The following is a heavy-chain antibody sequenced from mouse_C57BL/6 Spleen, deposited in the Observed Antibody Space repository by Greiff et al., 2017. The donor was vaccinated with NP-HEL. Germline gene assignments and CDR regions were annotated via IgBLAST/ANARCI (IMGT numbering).Heavy chain of an antibody. D-gene: IGHD1-1*01. CDR2: IYPGDGDT. Sequence: QVQLKQSGAELVKPGASVKISCKASGYAFSSYWMNWVKQRPGKGLEWIGQIYPGDGDTNYNGKFKGKATLTADKSSSTAYMQLSSLTSEDSAVYFCARGYYGRALYFDYWGQGTTLTVSS. CDR1: GYAFSSYW. CDR3: ARGYYGRALYFDY. V-gene: IGHV1-80*01. J-gene: IGHJ2*01.